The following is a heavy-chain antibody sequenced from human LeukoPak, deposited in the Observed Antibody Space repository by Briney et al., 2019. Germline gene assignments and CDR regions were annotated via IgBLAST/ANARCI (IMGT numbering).Heavy chain of an antibody. D-gene: IGHD2-2*01. Sequence: GGSLRLSCAASGFTFSSYAMSWVRQAPGKGLEWVSAISGSGGSTYYADSVKGRFTISRDNSKNTLYLQMSSLRAEDTAVYYCPKDVEGYCSSTSCLTYFDYWGQGTLVTVSS. CDR3: PKDVEGYCSSTSCLTYFDY. V-gene: IGHV3-23*01. CDR1: GFTFSSYA. CDR2: ISGSGGST. J-gene: IGHJ4*02.